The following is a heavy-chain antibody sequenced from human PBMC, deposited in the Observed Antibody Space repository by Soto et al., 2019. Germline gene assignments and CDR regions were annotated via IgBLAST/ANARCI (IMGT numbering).Heavy chain of an antibody. CDR3: AKAARGGSGSYYNPGYFDY. J-gene: IGHJ4*02. CDR2: ISGSGGST. Sequence: GGSLRLSCAASGLTFSSYAMHWVRQAPGKGLEWVAVISGSGGSTYYAESVKGRFTISRDNSKNTLYLQMNSLRAEDTAVYYCAKAARGGSGSYYNPGYFDYWGQGTLVTVSS. D-gene: IGHD3-10*01. V-gene: IGHV3-23*01. CDR1: GLTFSSYA.